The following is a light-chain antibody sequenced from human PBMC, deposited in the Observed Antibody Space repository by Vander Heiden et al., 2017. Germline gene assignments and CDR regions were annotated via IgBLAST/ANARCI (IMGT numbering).Light chain of an antibody. J-gene: IGKJ2*01. CDR1: QSVSSSY. Sequence: EIVLTQSPGTLSLSPGERATLYCRDSQSVSSSYLAWYQQKPGQAPRLLIDCASSRATGIPDRFSGSGSGTDFTLTISRLEPEDFAVYYCQQYGSSPYTFGQGTKLEIK. V-gene: IGKV3-20*01. CDR2: CAS. CDR3: QQYGSSPYT.